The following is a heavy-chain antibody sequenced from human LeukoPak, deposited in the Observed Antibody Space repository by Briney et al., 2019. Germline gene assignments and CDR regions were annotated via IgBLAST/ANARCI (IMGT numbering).Heavy chain of an antibody. CDR3: ASDTYCGGDCYSTLPYYYYYMDV. V-gene: IGHV1-24*01. D-gene: IGHD2-21*01. CDR2: FDPEDGET. Sequence: ASVKVSCKVSGYTLTELSMHWVRQAPGKGLEWMGGFDPEDGETIYAQKFQGRVTITADESTSTAYMELSSLRSEDTAVYYCASDTYCGGDCYSTLPYYYYYMDVWGKGTTVTVSS. CDR1: GYTLTELS. J-gene: IGHJ6*03.